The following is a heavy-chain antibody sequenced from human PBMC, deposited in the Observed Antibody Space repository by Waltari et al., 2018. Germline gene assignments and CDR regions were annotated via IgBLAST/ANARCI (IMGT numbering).Heavy chain of an antibody. CDR3: ARDLRYDYIWGSYRERDEDY. D-gene: IGHD3-16*02. J-gene: IGHJ4*02. V-gene: IGHV3-7*01. CDR2: IKQDGSEK. CDR1: GFTFSSYW. Sequence: EVQLVESGGGLVQPGGSLRLSCAASGFTFSSYWMSWVRQAPGTGLEWVANIKQDGSEKYYVDSVKGRFTISRDNAKNARYLQMNSLRAEDTAVYYCARDLRYDYIWGSYRERDEDYWGQGTLVTVSS.